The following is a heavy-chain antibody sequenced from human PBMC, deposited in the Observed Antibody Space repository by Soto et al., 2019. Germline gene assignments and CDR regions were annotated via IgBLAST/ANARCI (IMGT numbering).Heavy chain of an antibody. CDR1: GGSISSGGYY. CDR2: IYYSGST. Sequence: SETLSLTCTVSGGSISSGGYYWSWIRQHPGKGLEWIGYIYYSGSTYYNPSLKSRVTISVDTSKNQFSLKLSSVTAADTAVYYCARDPPDYGSGSYGMDVWGQGTTVTVSS. J-gene: IGHJ6*02. D-gene: IGHD3-10*01. CDR3: ARDPPDYGSGSYGMDV. V-gene: IGHV4-31*03.